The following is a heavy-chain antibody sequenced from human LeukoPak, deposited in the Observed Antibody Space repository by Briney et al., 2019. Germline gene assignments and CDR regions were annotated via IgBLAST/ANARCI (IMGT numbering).Heavy chain of an antibody. J-gene: IGHJ6*03. CDR2: IRYDGSNK. CDR3: TSSLHYYYYMDV. V-gene: IGHV3-30*02. Sequence: GGSLRLSCAASGFTFSSYGMHWVRQAPGKGLEWVAFIRYDGSNKYYADSVKGRFTISRDNSKNTLYLQMNSLKTEDTAVYYCTSSLHYYYYMDVWGKGTTVTVSS. CDR1: GFTFSSYG.